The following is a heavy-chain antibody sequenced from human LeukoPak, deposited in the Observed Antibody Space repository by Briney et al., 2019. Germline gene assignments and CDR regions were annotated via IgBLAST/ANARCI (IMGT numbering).Heavy chain of an antibody. CDR3: ARGASGIAVAGAWYYYYMDV. Sequence: SETLSLTCTVSGGSMRSGDYYWSWIRQPPGKGLEWIGEINHSGSTNYNPSLKSRVTISVDTSKNQFSLKLSSVTAADTAVYYCARGASGIAVAGAWYYYYMDVWGKGTTVTVSS. D-gene: IGHD6-19*01. J-gene: IGHJ6*03. V-gene: IGHV4-34*01. CDR1: GGSMRSGDYY. CDR2: INHSGST.